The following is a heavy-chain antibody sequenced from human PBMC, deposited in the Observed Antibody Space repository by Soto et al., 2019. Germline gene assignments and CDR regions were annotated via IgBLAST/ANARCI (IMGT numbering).Heavy chain of an antibody. D-gene: IGHD2-15*01. J-gene: IGHJ5*02. V-gene: IGHV3-53*01. CDR1: GFTVSSNY. CDR2: IYSGGST. CDR3: ARELGVVVAAMGWFDP. Sequence: EVQLVESGGGLIQPGGSLRLSCAASGFTVSSNYMSWVRQAPGKGLEWVSVIYSGGSTYYADSVKGRFTISRDNYKNTLYLQMNSLRAEDTAVYYCARELGVVVAAMGWFDPWGQGTLVTVSS.